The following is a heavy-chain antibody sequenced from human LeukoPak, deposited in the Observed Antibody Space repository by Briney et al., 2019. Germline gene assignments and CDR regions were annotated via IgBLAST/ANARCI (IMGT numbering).Heavy chain of an antibody. D-gene: IGHD4-17*01. CDR1: GGSISSYY. Sequence: SETVSLTCTVSGGSISSYYWSWIRQPPGKGLEWIGYIYYSGSTNYNPSLKSRVTIPVDTSKNQFSLKLSSVTAADTAVYYCARGGDYGDDAFDIWGQGTMVTVSS. V-gene: IGHV4-59*08. J-gene: IGHJ3*02. CDR2: IYYSGST. CDR3: ARGGDYGDDAFDI.